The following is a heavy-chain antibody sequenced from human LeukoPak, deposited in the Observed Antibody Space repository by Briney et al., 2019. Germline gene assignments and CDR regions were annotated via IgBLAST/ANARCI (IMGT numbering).Heavy chain of an antibody. J-gene: IGHJ4*02. Sequence: GGSLRLSCAASGFTVSDNYMNWVRQATGKGLECVSVIDIDGSTYHADSVKGRFTISRDNSKNTLYLQMTSLRVEDTAVYYCARGHYRDTPGWGQGTLVTVST. CDR1: GFTVSDNY. D-gene: IGHD3-10*01. CDR2: IDIDGST. V-gene: IGHV3-66*01. CDR3: ARGHYRDTPG.